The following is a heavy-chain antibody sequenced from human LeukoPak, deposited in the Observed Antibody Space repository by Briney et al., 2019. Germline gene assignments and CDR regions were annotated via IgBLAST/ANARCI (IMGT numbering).Heavy chain of an antibody. J-gene: IGHJ4*02. V-gene: IGHV4-34*01. CDR2: INHSGST. CDR3: ASRVGDPVDY. Sequence: PSETLSLTCTVSGGSISSYYWSWIRQPPGKGLEWIGEINHSGSTNYNPSLKSRVTISVDTSKNQFSLKLSSVTAADTAVYYCASRVGDPVDYWGQGTLVTVSS. D-gene: IGHD3-10*01. CDR1: GGSISSYY.